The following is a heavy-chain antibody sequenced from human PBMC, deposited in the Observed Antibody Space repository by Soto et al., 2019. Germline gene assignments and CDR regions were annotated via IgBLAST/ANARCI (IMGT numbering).Heavy chain of an antibody. CDR3: AKEGQQLGGGYFDY. D-gene: IGHD6-13*01. V-gene: IGHV3-23*01. CDR1: GFTFSSCA. Sequence: SLRLSCAASGFTFSSCAMSWVRQAPGKGLEWVSGIGGSGDDTEYADSVKGRFTISRDNSKNTLYLQMNSLRAEDTAIYYCAKEGQQLGGGYFDYWGQGTLVTVSS. J-gene: IGHJ4*02. CDR2: IGGSGDDT.